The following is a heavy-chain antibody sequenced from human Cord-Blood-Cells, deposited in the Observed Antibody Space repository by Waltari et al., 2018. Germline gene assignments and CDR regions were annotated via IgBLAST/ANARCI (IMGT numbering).Heavy chain of an antibody. V-gene: IGHV3-53*02. D-gene: IGHD2-15*01. CDR3: AREKLRYWYFDL. Sequence: EVQLVETGGGLIQPGGSLRLPCAASGFPVSSNYMSWVRQAPGKGLEWVSVIYSGGSTYYADSVKGRFTISRDNSKNTLYLQMNSLRAEDTAVYYCAREKLRYWYFDLWGRGTLVTVSS. CDR1: GFPVSSNY. J-gene: IGHJ2*01. CDR2: IYSGGST.